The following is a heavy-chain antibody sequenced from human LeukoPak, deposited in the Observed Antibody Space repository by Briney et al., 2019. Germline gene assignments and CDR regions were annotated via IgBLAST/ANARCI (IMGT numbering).Heavy chain of an antibody. CDR2: IYYGGST. CDR1: GGSISSSSYY. Sequence: SETLSLTCTVSGGSISSSSYYWGWIRQPPGKGLEWVGSIYYGGSTYSNPSLKSRVTTSVETSTNQSSLKLSSVTAADTAVYYCARHVGWDSSSWGYDYWGQGTLVTVSS. CDR3: ARHVGWDSSSWGYDY. J-gene: IGHJ4*02. D-gene: IGHD6-13*01. V-gene: IGHV4-39*01.